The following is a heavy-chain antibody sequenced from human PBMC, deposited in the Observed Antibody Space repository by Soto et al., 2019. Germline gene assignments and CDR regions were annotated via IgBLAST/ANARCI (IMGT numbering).Heavy chain of an antibody. CDR2: IRSTDSSI. CDR3: ARRSAVTTSHSFDI. Sequence: QEQLVESGGGLVKPGGSLRLSCAASGFTFSDYSMSWIRQAPGKGLEWISYIRSTDSSIFYADSVKGRFTISRDNARSSLYLQTDSLRAEDTAVYYCARRSAVTTSHSFDIWGQGTMVTASS. CDR1: GFTFSDYS. D-gene: IGHD4-17*01. V-gene: IGHV3-11*01. J-gene: IGHJ3*02.